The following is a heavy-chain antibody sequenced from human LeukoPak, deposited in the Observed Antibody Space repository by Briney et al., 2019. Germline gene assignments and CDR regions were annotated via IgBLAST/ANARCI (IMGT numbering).Heavy chain of an antibody. CDR2: IYYSGST. J-gene: IGHJ3*02. CDR1: GGSISSGGYY. Sequence: SETLSLTCTVSGGSISSGGYYWSWIRQPPGKGLEWIGYIYYSGSTNYNPSLKSRVTISVDTSKNQFSLKLSSVTAADTAVYYCARVTVQLERLAAFDIWGQGTMVTVSS. D-gene: IGHD1-1*01. V-gene: IGHV4-61*08. CDR3: ARVTVQLERLAAFDI.